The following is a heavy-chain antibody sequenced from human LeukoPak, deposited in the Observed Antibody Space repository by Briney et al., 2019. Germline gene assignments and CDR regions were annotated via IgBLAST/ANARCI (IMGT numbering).Heavy chain of an antibody. Sequence: ASVKVSCKASGYTFTGYYMHWVRQAPGQGLEWMGWINPNSGGTNYAQKFQGRVTMTRDTSISTAYMELSRLRSDDTAVYYCARVGAKTDDFWSGYVYYYYYMDVWGKGTTVTVSS. CDR1: GYTFTGYY. D-gene: IGHD3-3*01. CDR3: ARVGAKTDDFWSGYVYYYYYMDV. V-gene: IGHV1-2*02. CDR2: INPNSGGT. J-gene: IGHJ6*03.